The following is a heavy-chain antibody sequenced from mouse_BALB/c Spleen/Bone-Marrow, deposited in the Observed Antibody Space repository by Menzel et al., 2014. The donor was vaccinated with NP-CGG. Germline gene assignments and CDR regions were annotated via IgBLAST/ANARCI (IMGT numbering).Heavy chain of an antibody. CDR3: TTLARNNFDD. Sequence: VQLKHSGTVLARPGAAVKMSCKASGYTFSNYWMHWIKQRPGQGLEWIGTIHPGNSDTTYNQKFKGKAKLTAVTSTSTAYMELSSLTNEDSAVYYCTTLARNNFDDWGQGTTRTVTS. CDR2: IHPGNSDT. V-gene: IGHV1-5*01. CDR1: GYTFSNYW. J-gene: IGHJ2*01. D-gene: IGHD3-1*01.